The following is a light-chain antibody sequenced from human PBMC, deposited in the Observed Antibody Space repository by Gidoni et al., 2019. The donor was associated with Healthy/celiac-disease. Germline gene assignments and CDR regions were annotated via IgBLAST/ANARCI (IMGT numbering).Light chain of an antibody. V-gene: IGKV3-15*01. J-gene: IGKJ1*01. Sequence: EIVMTQSPATLSVSPGERAPLSCRASQSVSSNLAWYQQKPGQAPRLLIYGASTRATGIPARFSGSGSGTEFTLTISSLQSEDFAVYYCQQYNNWPETFGQGTKVEI. CDR3: QQYNNWPET. CDR2: GAS. CDR1: QSVSSN.